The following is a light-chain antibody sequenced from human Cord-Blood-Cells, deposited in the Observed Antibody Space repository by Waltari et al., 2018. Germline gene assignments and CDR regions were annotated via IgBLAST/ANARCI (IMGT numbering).Light chain of an antibody. CDR1: SHHVWRSIP. CDR3: CSYAGSSTYV. J-gene: IGLJ1*01. CDR2: EGS. V-gene: IGLV2-23*01. Sequence: QSALTQPASESGCPGQSLTIPCTGTSHHVWRSIPLAWYHQHPGKAPKRMIYEGSKRPSGVSNRFSGSKSGNTASLTISGLQAEDEADYYCCSYAGSSTYVFGTGTKVTVL.